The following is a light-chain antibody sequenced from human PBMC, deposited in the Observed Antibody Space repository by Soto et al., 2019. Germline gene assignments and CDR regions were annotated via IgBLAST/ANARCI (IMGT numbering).Light chain of an antibody. J-gene: IGLJ1*01. CDR3: TSYTSSSSLYV. CDR2: EVS. Sequence: QSVLTQPASVSGSPGQSITISCTGTSGDVCGYYYVSWYQHHPGKAPKLMIYEVSNRPSGVSNRFSGSKSGNTASLTISGLQAEDEADYYCTSYTSSSSLYVFGTGTKLTVL. V-gene: IGLV2-14*01. CDR1: SGDVCGYYY.